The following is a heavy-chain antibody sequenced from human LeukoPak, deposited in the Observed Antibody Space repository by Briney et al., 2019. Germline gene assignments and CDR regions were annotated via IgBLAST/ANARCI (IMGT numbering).Heavy chain of an antibody. Sequence: SETLSLTCTVSGGSISSSSYYWGWIRQPPGKGLEWIGSIYYSGSTYYNPSLKSRVTISVDTSKNQFSLKLSSVTAADTAVYYCARDHEGYSSGWYVRRYFDYWGQGTLVTVSS. D-gene: IGHD6-19*01. CDR2: IYYSGST. J-gene: IGHJ4*02. V-gene: IGHV4-39*02. CDR1: GGSISSSSYY. CDR3: ARDHEGYSSGWYVRRYFDY.